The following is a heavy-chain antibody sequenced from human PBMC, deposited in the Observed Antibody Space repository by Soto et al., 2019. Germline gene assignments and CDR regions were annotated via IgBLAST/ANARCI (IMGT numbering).Heavy chain of an antibody. V-gene: IGHV1-69*06. J-gene: IGHJ6*02. CDR3: ARGIKDWGRSLPSRYYYYGMDV. CDR1: GGTFSSYA. CDR2: IIPIFGTA. Sequence: AASVKVSCKASGGTFSSYAISWVRQAPGQGLEWMGGIIPIFGTANYAQKFQGRVTMTADKSTSTAYMELSSLRSEDTAVYYCARGIKDWGRSLPSRYYYYGMDVWGQGTTVTVSS. D-gene: IGHD7-27*01.